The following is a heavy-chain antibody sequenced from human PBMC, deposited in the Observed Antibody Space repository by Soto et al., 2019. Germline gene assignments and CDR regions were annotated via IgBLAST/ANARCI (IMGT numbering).Heavy chain of an antibody. V-gene: IGHV3-30*18. J-gene: IGHJ4*02. CDR1: GFTFSTYG. CDR3: AKGQWLVLSYFDY. D-gene: IGHD6-19*01. Sequence: GGSLRLSCAASGFTFSTYGMHWVRQAPGKGLEWVAVISYDGSNKYYADSVKGRFTMSRDNSKNTLYLQMNSLRAEDTAVYYCAKGQWLVLSYFDYWGQGTLVTVSS. CDR2: ISYDGSNK.